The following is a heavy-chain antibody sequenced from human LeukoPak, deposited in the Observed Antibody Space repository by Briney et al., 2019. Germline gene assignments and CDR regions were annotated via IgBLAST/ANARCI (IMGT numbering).Heavy chain of an antibody. Sequence: GESLQISCKGSGYSFTSYWIGWVRPMPGKGLEWRGIIYPGDSDTRYSPSFQGQVTISADKSISTAYLQWSRLKASDTAMYYCARLLLDSGSYPGHDAFDIWGQGTMVTVSS. V-gene: IGHV5-51*01. D-gene: IGHD1-26*01. CDR2: IYPGDSDT. CDR3: ARLLLDSGSYPGHDAFDI. J-gene: IGHJ3*02. CDR1: GYSFTSYW.